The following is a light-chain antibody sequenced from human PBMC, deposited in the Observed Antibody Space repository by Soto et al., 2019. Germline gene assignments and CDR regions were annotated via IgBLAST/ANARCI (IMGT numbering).Light chain of an antibody. Sequence: SYVVTQPPSVSVAPGQTARITCGGSDIGSKNVHWYQQKPGQAPVLVIYYDDDRPSGIPERFSGSNSGNTATLTISRVEAGDEADYYCQVWDSSYDHVVFGRGTKLTVL. CDR3: QVWDSSYDHVV. J-gene: IGLJ2*01. CDR1: DIGSKN. CDR2: YDD. V-gene: IGLV3-21*04.